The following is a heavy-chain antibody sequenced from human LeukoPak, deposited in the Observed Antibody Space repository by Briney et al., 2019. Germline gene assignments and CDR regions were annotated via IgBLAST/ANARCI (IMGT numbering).Heavy chain of an antibody. CDR3: ARQRHDSIGPYYYYGLDV. V-gene: IGHV5-51*01. CDR2: IYPGDSDT. CDR1: GYSFTNYW. J-gene: IGHJ6*02. Sequence: GESLKISCKSSGYSFTNYWIGWVRQMPGKGLEWMGIIYPGDSDTRYSPSFQGQVTISADRSISTAYLQWSSLEASDTAMYYCARQRHDSIGPYYYYGLDVWGQGTTVTVSS. D-gene: IGHD3-22*01.